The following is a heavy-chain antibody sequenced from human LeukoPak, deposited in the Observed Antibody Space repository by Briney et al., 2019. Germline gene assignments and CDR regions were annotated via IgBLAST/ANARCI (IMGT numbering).Heavy chain of an antibody. V-gene: IGHV1-8*02. Sequence: ASVKVSCKASGYTFTSYDINWVRQATGQGLEWMGWMNPHNGDTDFAQKFQGRVTMTRNTSISTAYTELSSLKSEDTAVYYCARAYGSGTSPWFDPWGQGTLVTVFS. CDR1: GYTFTSYD. J-gene: IGHJ5*02. CDR3: ARAYGSGTSPWFDP. CDR2: MNPHNGDT. D-gene: IGHD3-10*01.